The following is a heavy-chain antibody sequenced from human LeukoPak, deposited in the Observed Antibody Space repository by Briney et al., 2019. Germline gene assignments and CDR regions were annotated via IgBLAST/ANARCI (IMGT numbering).Heavy chain of an antibody. Sequence: GASVKFSCKASGGTFSSYAISWVRQATGQGLELMGRIIPILGIANYAQKFQGRVTITADKSTSTAYMELSSLRSEDTAVYYCARGSREIVATTHFDYWGQGTLVTVSS. J-gene: IGHJ4*02. D-gene: IGHD5-12*01. CDR1: GGTFSSYA. V-gene: IGHV1-69*04. CDR2: IIPILGIA. CDR3: ARGSREIVATTHFDY.